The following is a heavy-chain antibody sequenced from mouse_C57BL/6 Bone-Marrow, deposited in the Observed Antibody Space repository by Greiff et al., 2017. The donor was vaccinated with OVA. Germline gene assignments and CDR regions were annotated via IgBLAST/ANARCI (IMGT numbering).Heavy chain of an antibody. CDR2: IRSKSNNYAT. CDR1: GFSFNTYA. Sequence: EAGGGLVQPKGSLKLSCAASGFSFNTYAMNWVRQAPGKGLEWVARIRSKSNNYATYYADSVKDRFTISRDDSESMLYLQMNNLKTEDTAMYYCVRQGITTVLDYWGQGTTLTVSS. D-gene: IGHD1-1*01. J-gene: IGHJ2*01. CDR3: VRQGITTVLDY. V-gene: IGHV10-1*01.